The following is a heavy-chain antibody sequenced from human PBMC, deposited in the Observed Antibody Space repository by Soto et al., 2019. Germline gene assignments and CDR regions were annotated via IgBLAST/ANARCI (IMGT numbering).Heavy chain of an antibody. CDR2: IYYSGST. D-gene: IGHD3-10*01. Sequence: QVQLQESGPGLVKPSQTLSLTCTVSGGCISSGGYYWSWIRQHPGKGLEWIGYIYYSGSTSYNPSLKSRVTISVEPSKNQFSLKLSSMTAADTAVYYSARASLWFGETHAFDIWGQGTMVTISS. CDR3: ARASLWFGETHAFDI. CDR1: GGCISSGGYY. J-gene: IGHJ3*02. V-gene: IGHV4-31*03.